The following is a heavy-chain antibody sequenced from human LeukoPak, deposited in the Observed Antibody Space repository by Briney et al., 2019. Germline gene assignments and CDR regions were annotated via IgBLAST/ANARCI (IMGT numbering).Heavy chain of an antibody. J-gene: IGHJ6*02. Sequence: GGSLRLSCAASGFTFGDYYMGWIRQAPGKGLEWVSSISSSSSYIYYADSVKGRFTISRDNAKNSLYLQMNSLRAEDTAVYYCARVGYSSSWYSDYYGMDVWGQGTTVTVSS. CDR3: ARVGYSSSWYSDYYGMDV. CDR2: ISSSSSYI. D-gene: IGHD6-13*01. V-gene: IGHV3-11*06. CDR1: GFTFGDYY.